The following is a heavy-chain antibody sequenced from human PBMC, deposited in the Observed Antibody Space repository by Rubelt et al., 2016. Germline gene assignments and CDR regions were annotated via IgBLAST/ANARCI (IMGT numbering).Heavy chain of an antibody. Sequence: QVQLRQWGAGLLKPSETLSLTCDVYGGSLTDFYWNWIRQTPGKGLEWIGDITHSGTTNYNPSLKSRVTISVDTSKNQFPRKRNSVTAADTAVYYCARGCSDSDGGDWFDPWGQGTLVTVSS. D-gene: IGHD2-21*02. CDR1: GGSLTDFY. CDR3: ARGCSDSDGGDWFDP. CDR2: ITHSGTT. V-gene: IGHV4-34*02. J-gene: IGHJ5*02.